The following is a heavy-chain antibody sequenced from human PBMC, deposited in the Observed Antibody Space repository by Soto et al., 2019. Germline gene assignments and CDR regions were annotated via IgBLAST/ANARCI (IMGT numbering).Heavy chain of an antibody. CDR1: GNTFTYRY. V-gene: IGHV1-45*02. J-gene: IGHJ4*02. D-gene: IGHD3-16*01. CDR3: ASGGAGSGTFTWALPDH. CDR2: ITPFNGDV. Sequence: QMQLVQSGAEVKKPGSSVTVSCKALGNTFTYRYLHWVRQAPGQALEWMGWITPFNGDVHYAQKFQERVTITRDRSINTAYMRMSSLSSEDTAMYYCASGGAGSGTFTWALPDHWGQGTMVPGSS.